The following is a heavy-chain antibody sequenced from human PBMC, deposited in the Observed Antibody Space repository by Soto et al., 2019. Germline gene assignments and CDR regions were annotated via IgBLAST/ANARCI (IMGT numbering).Heavy chain of an antibody. CDR1: GCTFTSYD. J-gene: IGHJ4*02. CDR2: ISAYNGNT. Sequence: ASVKVSCKASGCTFTSYDINWVRQATGQGLEWMGWISAYNGNTNYAQKLQGRVTMTTDTSTSTAYMELRSLRSDDTAVYYCAREPPRWPMVDYWGKGTLVTVSS. V-gene: IGHV1-18*01. D-gene: IGHD2-15*01. CDR3: AREPPRWPMVDY.